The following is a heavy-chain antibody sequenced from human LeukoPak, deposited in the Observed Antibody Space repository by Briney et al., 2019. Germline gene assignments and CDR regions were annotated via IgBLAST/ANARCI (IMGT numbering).Heavy chain of an antibody. CDR2: IYSGGST. V-gene: IGHV3-66*01. CDR3: SXXXXXXXXXSRKEYYYMDV. J-gene: IGHJ6*03. CDR1: GLTVSSNY. Sequence: TGGSLRLSCAASGLTVSSNYMSWVRQAPGKGLEWVSIIYSGGSTYYAASVKGRFTISRDNSKNTLYLQMNSLRAEDTAVYYCSXXXXXXXXXSRKEYYYMDVWGKGTTVTISS. D-gene: IGHD1-14*01.